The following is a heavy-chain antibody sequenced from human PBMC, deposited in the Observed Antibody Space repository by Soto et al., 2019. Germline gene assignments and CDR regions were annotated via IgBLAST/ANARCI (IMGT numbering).Heavy chain of an antibody. CDR1: GYTFTNSG. CDR2: IIPIFGTA. CDR3: ARDLGQQLVDY. J-gene: IGHJ4*02. Sequence: SVKVSCKASGYTFTNSGFSWLRQAPGQGLEWMGGIIPIFGTADYAQKFQGRVTITADESTSAAYMELSSLRSEDTAVYYCARDLGQQLVDYWSQGTLVTVSS. V-gene: IGHV1-69*13. D-gene: IGHD6-13*01.